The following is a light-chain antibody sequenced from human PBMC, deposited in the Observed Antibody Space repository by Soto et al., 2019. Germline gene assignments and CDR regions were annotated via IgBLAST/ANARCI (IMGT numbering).Light chain of an antibody. CDR3: QEADGFPWR. Sequence: DIQMTQSPSSVSASVGDSVTMTCRASQGITNGLAWYLQKPGKAPKPLIYGASSLQSGVPSRFSGGGSGTEFILTITGLQTEAFATYFCQEADGFPWRFGHGTRVEMK. V-gene: IGKV1-12*02. J-gene: IGKJ1*01. CDR1: QGITNG. CDR2: GAS.